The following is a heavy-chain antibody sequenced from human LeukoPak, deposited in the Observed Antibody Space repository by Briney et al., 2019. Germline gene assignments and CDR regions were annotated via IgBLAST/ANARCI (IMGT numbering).Heavy chain of an antibody. J-gene: IGHJ4*02. CDR2: INHSGST. CDR1: GGSFSGYS. CDR3: ARPVYARYYFDF. V-gene: IGHV4-34*01. D-gene: IGHD2-8*01. Sequence: PSETLSLTCAVYGGSFSGYSWSWIRQPPGEGLEWIGEINHSGSTNYNPSLKSRVTISVDTSKNQFSLKLSSVTAADTAVYYCARPVYARYYFDFWGQGTLVTVSS.